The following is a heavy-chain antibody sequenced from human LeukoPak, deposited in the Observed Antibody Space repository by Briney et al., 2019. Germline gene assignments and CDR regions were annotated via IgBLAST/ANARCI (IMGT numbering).Heavy chain of an antibody. D-gene: IGHD6-6*01. CDR1: GFIFSNYW. V-gene: IGHV3-7*01. CDR3: ARGKYSSSLGMNYFDY. CDR2: INQDGSEK. Sequence: GGSLRLSCASSGFIFSNYWMSWVRQAPGKGLEWVANINQDGSEKHYVDSVKGRFTISRDNAKNSLYLQMNSLRAEDTAVYYCARGKYSSSLGMNYFDYWGQGTLVTVSS. J-gene: IGHJ4*02.